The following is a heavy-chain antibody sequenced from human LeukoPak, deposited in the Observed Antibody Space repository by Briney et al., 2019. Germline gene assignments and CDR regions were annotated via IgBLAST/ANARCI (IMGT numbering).Heavy chain of an antibody. Sequence: GGSLRLSCAASGFTFGSYWMSWVRQAPGKGLEWVANIKQDGSEKYYVDSVKGRFTISRDNAENPLSLQMNSLRAEDTAVYYCASAGGDSRSPLPFYYWGQGTLVTVSS. D-gene: IGHD6-6*01. J-gene: IGHJ4*02. V-gene: IGHV3-7*03. CDR1: GFTFGSYW. CDR2: IKQDGSEK. CDR3: ASAGGDSRSPLPFYY.